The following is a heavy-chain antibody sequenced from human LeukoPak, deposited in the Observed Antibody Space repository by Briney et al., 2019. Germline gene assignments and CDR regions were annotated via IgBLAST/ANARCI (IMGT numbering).Heavy chain of an antibody. J-gene: IGHJ6*03. V-gene: IGHV4-34*01. D-gene: IGHD1-26*01. CDR1: GGSFSGYY. CDR2: INHSGST. CDR3: ARRGATYYYYYMDV. Sequence: SETLSLTCAVYGGSFSGYYWSWIRQPPGKGLEWIGEINHSGSTNYNPSLKSRVTISVDTSKNQFSLKLSSVTAADTAVYYCARRGATYYYYYMDVWGKGTTVTVSS.